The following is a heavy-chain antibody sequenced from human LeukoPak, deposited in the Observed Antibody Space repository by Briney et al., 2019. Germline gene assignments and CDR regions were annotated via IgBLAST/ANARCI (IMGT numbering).Heavy chain of an antibody. V-gene: IGHV4-34*01. Sequence: SETLPLTCAVYGGSFSGYYWSWIRQPPGKGLEWIGEINHSGSTNYNPSLKSRVTISVDTSKNQFSLKLSSVTAADTAVYYCARVGYGSGSRVDYWGQGTLVTVSS. CDR1: GGSFSGYY. CDR3: ARVGYGSGSRVDY. CDR2: INHSGST. D-gene: IGHD3-10*01. J-gene: IGHJ4*02.